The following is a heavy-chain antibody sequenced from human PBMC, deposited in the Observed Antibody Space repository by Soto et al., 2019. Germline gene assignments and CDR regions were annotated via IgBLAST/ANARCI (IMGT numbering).Heavy chain of an antibody. J-gene: IGHJ5*02. D-gene: IGHD4-17*01. V-gene: IGHV1-3*04. CDR1: GYTFTRYA. Sequence: QVQLVQSGAEVKKPGASVKVSCKASGYTFTRYAMHWVRQAPGQGLEWMGWINTGNGNTHYSQKFQGRVTFTSDASATTAYMELSSLTSEDTAVYYCARNVDYFDPWGQGTLVTVSS. CDR2: INTGNGNT. CDR3: ARNVDYFDP.